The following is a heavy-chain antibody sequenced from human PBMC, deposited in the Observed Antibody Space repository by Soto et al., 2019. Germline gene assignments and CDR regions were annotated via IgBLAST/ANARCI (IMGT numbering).Heavy chain of an antibody. CDR2: ISAYNGNT. J-gene: IGHJ4*02. CDR3: ARVPNWGIRSYFDY. CDR1: GYTFTSYG. D-gene: IGHD7-27*01. V-gene: IGHV1-18*01. Sequence: DSVKVSCKASGYTFTSYGISWVRQAPGQGLEWMGWISAYNGNTNYAQKLQGRVTMTTDTSTSTAYMELRSLRSDDTAVYYCARVPNWGIRSYFDYWGQGTLVTVSS.